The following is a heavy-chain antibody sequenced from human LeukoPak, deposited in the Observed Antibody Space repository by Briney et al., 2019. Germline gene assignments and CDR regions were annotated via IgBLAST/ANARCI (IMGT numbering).Heavy chain of an antibody. J-gene: IGHJ4*02. Sequence: GGSLRLSCVVSIFPFSTHAMSWVRQAPGGGLEWVSGISISGDVTYYADAVQGRFIISRDNSRNTVYLQMNSLRVEDTAVYYCANEEVPNDYWGQGTLVTVSS. CDR2: ISISGDVT. CDR1: IFPFSTHA. V-gene: IGHV3-23*01. D-gene: IGHD4/OR15-4a*01. CDR3: ANEEVPNDY.